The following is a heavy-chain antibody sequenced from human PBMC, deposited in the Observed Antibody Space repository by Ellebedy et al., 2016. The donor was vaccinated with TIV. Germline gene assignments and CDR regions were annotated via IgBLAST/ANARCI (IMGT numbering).Heavy chain of an antibody. V-gene: IGHV3-23*01. CDR3: ARSPSTGDGFQY. Sequence: GESLKISCAASGFTFSTFALNWVRQAPGKGLEWISTISSSGRLIYYPDSVKGRFTISRDNYKNILYLQMNSLSADDTAVYYCARSPSTGDGFQYWGQGTLVTVSS. CDR2: ISSSGRLI. J-gene: IGHJ4*02. D-gene: IGHD7-27*01. CDR1: GFTFSTFA.